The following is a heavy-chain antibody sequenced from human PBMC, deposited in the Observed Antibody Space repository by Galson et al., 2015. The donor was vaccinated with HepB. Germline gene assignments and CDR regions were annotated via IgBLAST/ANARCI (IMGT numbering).Heavy chain of an antibody. CDR2: IIPIFGTS. CDR3: ATTVGATSPYVDYYYYYIDV. V-gene: IGHV1-69*13. D-gene: IGHD1-26*01. CDR1: RGTFSSNA. Sequence: SVKVSCKASRGTFSSNAFSWVRQAPGQGFEWMGVIIPIFGTSNYAQKFQGRVTVTADASTSTVYLEVSSLRSEDTAVYYCATTVGATSPYVDYYYYYIDVWGKGTTVIVSS. J-gene: IGHJ6*03.